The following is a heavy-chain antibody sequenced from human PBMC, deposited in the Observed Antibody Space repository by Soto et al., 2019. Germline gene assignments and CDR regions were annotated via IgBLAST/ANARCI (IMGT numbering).Heavy chain of an antibody. CDR2: IYYSGST. CDR3: AKSVSP. V-gene: IGHV4-31*03. CDR1: GGSISSGGYY. J-gene: IGHJ5*02. Sequence: QVQLQESGPGLVKPSQTLSLTCTVSGGSISSGGYYWSWIRQHPGKGLEWIGYIYYSGSTYYNPSFKSRLTISENPPKTHSPLKLPSVPPGARAVFHWAKSVSPGGRETLVP.